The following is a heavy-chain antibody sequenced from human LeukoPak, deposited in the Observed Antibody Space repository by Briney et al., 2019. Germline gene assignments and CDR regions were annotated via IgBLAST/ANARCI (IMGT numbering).Heavy chain of an antibody. J-gene: IGHJ4*02. CDR1: GFTFSNAW. Sequence: GGSLRLSCAASGFTFSNAWMSWVRQAPGKGLEWVSAISGSGGSTYYADSVKGRFTISRDNSKNTLYLQMNSLGAEDTAVYYCAKAANVVVTAIAPFDYWGQGTLVTVSS. D-gene: IGHD2-21*02. CDR2: ISGSGGST. V-gene: IGHV3-23*01. CDR3: AKAANVVVTAIAPFDY.